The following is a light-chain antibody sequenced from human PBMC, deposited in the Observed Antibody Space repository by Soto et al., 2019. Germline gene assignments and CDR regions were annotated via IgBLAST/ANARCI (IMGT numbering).Light chain of an antibody. J-gene: IGKJ4*01. V-gene: IGKV1-9*01. CDR2: AAS. Sequence: DIQLTQSPSFLSASVGDRVTSTCRASQGISSYLAWYQQKPGKAPKLLIYAASTLQSGVPSRFSGSGSGTEFTLTISSLQPEDFATYYCQQLNSYPFFGGGTQVEIK. CDR1: QGISSY. CDR3: QQLNSYPF.